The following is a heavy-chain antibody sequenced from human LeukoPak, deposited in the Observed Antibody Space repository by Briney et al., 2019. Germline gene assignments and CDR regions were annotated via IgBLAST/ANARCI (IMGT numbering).Heavy chain of an antibody. CDR1: GGSISSGSYC. CDR2: IYTSGST. Sequence: SQTPSLTCTVSGGSISSGSYCWSWIRQPAGKGLEWIGRIYTSGSTNYNPSLKSRVTISVDTSKNQFSLKLSSVTAADTAVYYCARVNWNAFDYWGQGTLVTVSS. V-gene: IGHV4-61*02. J-gene: IGHJ4*02. CDR3: ARVNWNAFDY. D-gene: IGHD1-1*01.